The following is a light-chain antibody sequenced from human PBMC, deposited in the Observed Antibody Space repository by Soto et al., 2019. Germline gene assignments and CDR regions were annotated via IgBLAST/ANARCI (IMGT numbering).Light chain of an antibody. V-gene: IGKV1-5*01. CDR2: DAS. J-gene: IGKJ1*01. CDR3: QQYNILWP. Sequence: GTMTYRASQSISKWLAWSYEKPGRAPKLLIYDASSLESGVQSRFSGNGSGTEFPLTISCLQPDDPAAYHYQQYNILWPFGQGTKVDLK. CDR1: QSISKW.